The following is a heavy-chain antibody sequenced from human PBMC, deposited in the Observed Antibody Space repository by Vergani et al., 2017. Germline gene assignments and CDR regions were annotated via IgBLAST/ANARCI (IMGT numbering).Heavy chain of an antibody. CDR2: VYYTGST. Sequence: QAQLQESGPGLVKPSETLSLTCTVSGAAIKDFYWSWFRQPPGKGLEWIGYVYYTGSTTYNPSLKSRVTISVDTSNNQFSLRMTSLTAADTAIYFCARGNPYVDFDIWGQGTMITVSS. CDR3: ARGNPYVDFDI. D-gene: IGHD3-16*01. J-gene: IGHJ3*02. V-gene: IGHV4-59*01. CDR1: GAAIKDFY.